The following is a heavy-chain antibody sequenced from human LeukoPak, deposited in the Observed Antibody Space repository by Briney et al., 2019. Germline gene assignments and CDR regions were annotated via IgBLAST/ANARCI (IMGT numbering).Heavy chain of an antibody. J-gene: IGHJ4*02. CDR3: AKSRYVWGSYRYCPDY. D-gene: IGHD3-16*02. CDR2: NRYDGSNK. CDR1: RFTFSSYG. V-gene: IGHV3-30*02. Sequence: PGGSLILSCAASRFTFSSYGMHWVRQAPGKGLEWVAFNRYDGSNKYYADSVKGRFTISRDNSKNTLYLQMNSLRAEDTAVYYCAKSRYVWGSYRYCPDYWGQGTLVTVSS.